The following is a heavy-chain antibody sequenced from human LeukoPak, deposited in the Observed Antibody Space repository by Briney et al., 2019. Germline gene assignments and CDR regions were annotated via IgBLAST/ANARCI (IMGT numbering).Heavy chain of an antibody. CDR3: ARELKGVYGSESYFADYFDY. D-gene: IGHD3-10*01. CDR2: INHSGST. Sequence: PSETLSLTCAVYGGSFSGYYWSWIRQPPGKGLEWIGEINHSGSTNYNPSLKSRVTISVDTSKNQFSLKPSSVTAADTAVYYCARELKGVYGSESYFADYFDYWGQGILVTVSS. CDR1: GGSFSGYY. V-gene: IGHV4-34*01. J-gene: IGHJ4*02.